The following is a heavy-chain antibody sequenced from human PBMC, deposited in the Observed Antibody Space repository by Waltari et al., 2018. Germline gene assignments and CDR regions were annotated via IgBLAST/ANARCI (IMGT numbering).Heavy chain of an antibody. CDR1: GGSISSSTC. CDR2: IYHSGGT. J-gene: IGHJ3*02. CDR3: ERQRADMITFGGVNAFDI. Sequence: QVQLQESGPGLVKPSGTLSLTCAVSGGSISSSTCWSWVRQPPGKGLEWIGEIYHSGGTNYNPSARRRVTISVDKSKNQFSLKRSAGTAADTAVYYCERQRADMITFGGVNAFDIWGQGTMVTVSS. D-gene: IGHD3-16*01. V-gene: IGHV4-4*02.